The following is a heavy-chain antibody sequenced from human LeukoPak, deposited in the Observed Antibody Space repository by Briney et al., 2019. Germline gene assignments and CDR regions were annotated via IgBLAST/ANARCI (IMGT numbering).Heavy chain of an antibody. CDR3: ARSGRGWLSLFDI. J-gene: IGHJ3*02. Sequence: ASVKVSCKASGGTFSSYAISWVRQAPGQGLEWMGGIIPIFGTANYAQKFQGRVTITTDESTSTAYMELSSLRSGDTAVYYCARSGRGWLSLFDIWGQGTMVTVSS. V-gene: IGHV1-69*05. D-gene: IGHD3-22*01. CDR1: GGTFSSYA. CDR2: IIPIFGTA.